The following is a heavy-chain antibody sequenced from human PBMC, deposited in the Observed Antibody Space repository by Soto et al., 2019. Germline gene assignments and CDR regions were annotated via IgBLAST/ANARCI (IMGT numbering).Heavy chain of an antibody. V-gene: IGHV4-30-4*01. CDR1: GGSIAGGDYY. J-gene: IGHJ4*02. CDR2: IYSSGTT. Sequence: QVQLQESGPGLVKASQTLSLTCTVFGGSIAGGDYYWAWIRQPPGRCLEWIGYIYSSGTTYYNPSLKGRLTISLAQSQVSLKLTSVTATDTGVYYCARGYYESSDYYVGSPAFEYWGQGARVSVSS. D-gene: IGHD3-22*01. CDR3: ARGYYESSDYYVGSPAFEY.